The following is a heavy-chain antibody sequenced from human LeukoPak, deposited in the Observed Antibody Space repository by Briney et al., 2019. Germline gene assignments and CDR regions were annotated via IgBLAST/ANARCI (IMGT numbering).Heavy chain of an antibody. J-gene: IGHJ5*02. CDR3: ARWGSSWHQIPPDWFDP. CDR2: IIPIFDTV. Sequence: ASVKVSCKASGGTFSSYAISWVRQAPGQGLEWMGRIIPIFDTVNYAQKFRGRITITADKSTSTAYMELSSLRSEDTAVYYCARWGSSWHQIPPDWFDPWAREPWSPSPQ. V-gene: IGHV1-69*06. D-gene: IGHD6-13*01. CDR1: GGTFSSYA.